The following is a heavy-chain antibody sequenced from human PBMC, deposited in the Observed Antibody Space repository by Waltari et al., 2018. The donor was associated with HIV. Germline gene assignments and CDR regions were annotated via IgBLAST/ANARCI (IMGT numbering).Heavy chain of an antibody. D-gene: IGHD5-12*01. CDR3: AREMATVYVDY. Sequence: EVQLVESGGGLVKPGGSLRLSCAASGFTFSSYIMNWVRPAPGQGLECVSSIASSSSSYIYYAESVRGRFTISRDNAKNSLYLQMSSLRADDTAVYYCAREMATVYVDYWGQGTLVTVSP. J-gene: IGHJ4*02. CDR1: GFTFSSYI. V-gene: IGHV3-21*01. CDR2: IASSSSSYI.